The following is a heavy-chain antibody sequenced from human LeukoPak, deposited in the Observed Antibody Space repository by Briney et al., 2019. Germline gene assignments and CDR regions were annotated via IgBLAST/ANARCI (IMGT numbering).Heavy chain of an antibody. D-gene: IGHD4-23*01. CDR3: ARGGYGGDSTYYYYAMDV. J-gene: IGHJ6*02. CDR1: GYTFTNYC. CDR2: INPSGGST. Sequence: ASVKVSCKASGYTFTNYCMHWVRQAPGQGLEWMAIINPSGGSTRNAQKFQGRVTMTRDTSTSTVYMELSSLRSEDTAVYYCARGGYGGDSTYYYYAMDVWGQRTTVTVSS. V-gene: IGHV1-46*01.